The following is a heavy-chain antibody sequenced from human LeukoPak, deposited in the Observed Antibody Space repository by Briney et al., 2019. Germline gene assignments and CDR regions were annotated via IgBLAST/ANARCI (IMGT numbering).Heavy chain of an antibody. V-gene: IGHV3-21*01. J-gene: IGHJ4*02. D-gene: IGHD3-9*01. Sequence: PGGSLRLSCAASGFTFSSYSMNWVRQAPGKGLEWVSSISSSSSYIYYADSVKGRFTISRDNAKNSLYLQMNSLRAEDTAVYYCARVPIRYFDWSIYYSDYWGQGTLVTVSS. CDR3: ARVPIRYFDWSIYYSDY. CDR1: GFTFSSYS. CDR2: ISSSSSYI.